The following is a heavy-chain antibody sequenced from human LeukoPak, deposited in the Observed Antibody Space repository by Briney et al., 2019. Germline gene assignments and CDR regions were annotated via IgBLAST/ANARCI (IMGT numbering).Heavy chain of an antibody. CDR1: GGSISSYY. Sequence: SETLSLTCTVSGGSISSYYWSWIRQPPGKGLEWIGYIYYSGSTNYNPSLKSRVTISVDTSKNQFSLKLSSVTAADTAVYYCARWYYDFWSGYSDYWGQGTLVTVSS. J-gene: IGHJ4*02. CDR2: IYYSGST. D-gene: IGHD3-3*01. V-gene: IGHV4-59*08. CDR3: ARWYYDFWSGYSDY.